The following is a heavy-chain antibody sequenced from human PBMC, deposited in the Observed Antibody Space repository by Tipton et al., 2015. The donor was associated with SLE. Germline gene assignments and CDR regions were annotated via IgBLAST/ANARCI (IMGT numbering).Heavy chain of an antibody. Sequence: SLTCAVYGGSFNEYYWNWIRQPPGKGLAWIGSVHHSGSTYYNPSLKSRVTISVDTSKNQFSLKLSSVTAADTAVYYCARRGSYSGYYYGMDVWGQGTTVTVSS. V-gene: IGHV4-34*01. CDR1: GGSFNEYY. D-gene: IGHD1-26*01. CDR2: VHHSGST. CDR3: ARRGSYSGYYYGMDV. J-gene: IGHJ6*02.